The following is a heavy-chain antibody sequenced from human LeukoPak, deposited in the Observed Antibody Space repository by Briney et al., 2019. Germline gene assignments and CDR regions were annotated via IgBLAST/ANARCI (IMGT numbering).Heavy chain of an antibody. Sequence: GGSLRLSCAVSGFTFSSYSMNWVRQAPGKGLEWVSSISSSSSYIYYADSVKGRFTISRDNAKNSLYLQMNSLRAEDTAVYYCASSPRAAGDYWGQGTLVTVSS. CDR3: ASSPRAAGDY. D-gene: IGHD1-14*01. J-gene: IGHJ4*02. CDR2: ISSSSSYI. CDR1: GFTFSSYS. V-gene: IGHV3-21*01.